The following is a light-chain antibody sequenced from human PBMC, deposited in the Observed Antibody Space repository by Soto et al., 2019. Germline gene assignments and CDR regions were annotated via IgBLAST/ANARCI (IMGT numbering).Light chain of an antibody. CDR3: AAWDDSLSGPV. V-gene: IGLV1-47*01. Sequence: QSVLTQPPSASGTPGQRVTISCSGSSSNIGSNYVYWYQQLPGTAPKLLIYRNNQRPSGVPDRFSGSKSGTSDSLAISGLRSEDEADYYCAAWDDSLSGPVFGTGTKLTVL. J-gene: IGLJ1*01. CDR1: SSNIGSNY. CDR2: RNN.